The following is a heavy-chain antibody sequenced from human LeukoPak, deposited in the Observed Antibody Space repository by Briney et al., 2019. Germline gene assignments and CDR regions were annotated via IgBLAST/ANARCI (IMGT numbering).Heavy chain of an antibody. D-gene: IGHD3-9*01. CDR3: ARWRDILTGYDY. CDR2: IYYSGST. J-gene: IGHJ4*02. Sequence: SETLSLTCTVSGGSISSYYWSWIRQPPGKGLEWIGYIYYSGSTNYNPSLKSRVTISVDTSKNQFSLKLSSVTAADTAVYYCARWRDILTGYDYWGQGTLVTVSS. V-gene: IGHV4-59*08. CDR1: GGSISSYY.